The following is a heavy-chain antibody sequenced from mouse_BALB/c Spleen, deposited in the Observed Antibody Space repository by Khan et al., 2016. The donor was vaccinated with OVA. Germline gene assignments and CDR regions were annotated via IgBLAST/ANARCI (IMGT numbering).Heavy chain of an antibody. CDR1: GYSITSDYA. D-gene: IGHD2-13*01. V-gene: IGHV3-2*02. Sequence: VQLKESGPGLVKPSQSLSLTCTVTGYSITSDYAWNWIRQFPGNKLEWMGYISSTGSTSYNPSLKSRISITRDTSKNQFFLHLNSVTIEDTATYYCARSLYYSDSYAMDYRGQGTSVTVSS. CDR2: ISSTGST. CDR3: ARSLYYSDSYAMDY. J-gene: IGHJ4*01.